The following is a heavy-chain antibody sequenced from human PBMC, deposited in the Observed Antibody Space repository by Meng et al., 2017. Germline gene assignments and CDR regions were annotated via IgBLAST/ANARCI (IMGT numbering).Heavy chain of an antibody. V-gene: IGHV6-1*01. J-gene: IGHJ4*02. CDR1: GDSVSSNCAA. D-gene: IGHD6-25*01. Sequence: QDPRQPSGPGVVKPSHPPSLACANSGDSVSSNCAAWDWVRQSPSRGLEWLGRTYYRSKWYNDYAVSVKSRITINPDTSKNQFSLQLNSGTPEDTAVYYCAKGAYSGLDYWGQGTLVTVSS. CDR2: TYYRSKWYN. CDR3: AKGAYSGLDY.